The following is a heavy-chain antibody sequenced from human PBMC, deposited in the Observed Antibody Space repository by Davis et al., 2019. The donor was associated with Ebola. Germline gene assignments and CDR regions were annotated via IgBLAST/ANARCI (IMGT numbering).Heavy chain of an antibody. V-gene: IGHV4-31*03. CDR2: IYYSGST. Sequence: SETLSLTCTVSGGSISSGGYYWSWIRQHPGKGLEWIGYIYYSGSTYYNPSLKSRVTISVDTSKNQFSLKLSSVTAADTGVYYCARVPYFDWLIQNRFGPWGQGTLVTVSS. D-gene: IGHD3-9*01. CDR1: GGSISSGGYY. CDR3: ARVPYFDWLIQNRFGP. J-gene: IGHJ5*02.